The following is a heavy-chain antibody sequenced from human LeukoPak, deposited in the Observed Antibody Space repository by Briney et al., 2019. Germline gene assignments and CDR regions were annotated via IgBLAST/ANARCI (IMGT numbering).Heavy chain of an antibody. CDR2: NNHDGTIS. V-gene: IGHV3-74*01. CDR1: GFTLSDYW. Sequence: GGALRLSCEPSGFTLSDYWMHWVRQVPPNGLVWAARNNHDGTISTHAHSVKGRFTISRDNGKNTLYLHMSSLRAEDTAVYYCAKSDWFDAWGEGTLVTVSS. J-gene: IGHJ5*02. CDR3: AKSDWFDA.